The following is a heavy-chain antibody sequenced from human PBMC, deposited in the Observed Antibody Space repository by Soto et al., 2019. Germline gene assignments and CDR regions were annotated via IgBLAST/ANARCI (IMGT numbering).Heavy chain of an antibody. CDR3: ARESGYDLAWFDP. CDR2: IYYSGST. V-gene: IGHV4-59*11. CDR1: GGSINNPY. J-gene: IGHJ5*02. D-gene: IGHD5-12*01. Sequence: SETLSLTCTVSGGSINNPYWSWIRQHPGKGLEWIGYIYYSGSTYYNPSLKSRVTISVDTSKNQFSLKLSSVTAADTAVYYCARESGYDLAWFDPWGQGTLVTVSS.